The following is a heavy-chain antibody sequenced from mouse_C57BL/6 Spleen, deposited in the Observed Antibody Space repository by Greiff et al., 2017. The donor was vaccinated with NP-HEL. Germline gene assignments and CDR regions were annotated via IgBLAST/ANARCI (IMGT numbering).Heavy chain of an antibody. V-gene: IGHV5-4*01. CDR1: GFTFSSYA. CDR3: ARERGDGYYFAMDY. Sequence: EVKVVESGGGLVKPGGSLKLSCAASGFTFSSYAMSWVRQTPEKRLEWVATISDGGSYTYYPDNVKGRFTISRDNAKNNLYLQMSHLKSEDTAMYYCARERGDGYYFAMDYWGQGTSVTVSS. J-gene: IGHJ4*01. D-gene: IGHD2-3*01. CDR2: ISDGGSYT.